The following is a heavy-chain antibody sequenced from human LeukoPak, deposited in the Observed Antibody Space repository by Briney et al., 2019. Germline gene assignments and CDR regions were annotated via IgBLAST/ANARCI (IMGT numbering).Heavy chain of an antibody. V-gene: IGHV4-4*07. CDR3: ARGLYGSGSYYWFDP. CDR2: IFTTGGA. D-gene: IGHD3-10*01. CDR1: GGTIGTYY. J-gene: IGHJ5*02. Sequence: SETLSLTCTVSGGTIGTYYWSWIRQPAGKELEWIGRIFTTGGANYNPSLKSRVTMSLDTSKNQFSLKLSSVTAADTALYYCARGLYGSGSYYWFDPWGQGTLVTVSS.